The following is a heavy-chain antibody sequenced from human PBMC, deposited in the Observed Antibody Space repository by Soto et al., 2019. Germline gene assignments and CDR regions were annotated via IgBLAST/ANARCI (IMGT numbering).Heavy chain of an antibody. CDR1: GGSFSGYY. CDR3: ARRMWGNSSSSGSWFDP. CDR2: INHSGST. V-gene: IGHV4-34*01. D-gene: IGHD6-6*01. Sequence: SETLSLTCAVYGGSFSGYYWSWIRQPPGKGLEWIGEINHSGSTNYNPSLKSRVTISVDTSKNQFSLKLSSVTAADTAVYYCARRMWGNSSSSGSWFDPWGQGTLVTVSS. J-gene: IGHJ5*02.